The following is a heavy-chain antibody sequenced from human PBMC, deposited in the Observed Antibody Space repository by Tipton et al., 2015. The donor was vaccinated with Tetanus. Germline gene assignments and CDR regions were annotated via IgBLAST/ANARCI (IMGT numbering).Heavy chain of an antibody. CDR3: ARERVNLAVAAGFDY. V-gene: IGHV4-31*03. D-gene: IGHD6-19*01. J-gene: IGHJ4*02. Sequence: LRLSCTVSGGSISSGGYYWSWIRQHPGKGLEWLGYIYYSGTTYYNPSLKSRVTISVDTSKKQFFLKLSSVTDVDTAVYYCARERVNLAVAAGFDYRGQGTLVTVSS. CDR1: GGSISSGGYY. CDR2: IYYSGTT.